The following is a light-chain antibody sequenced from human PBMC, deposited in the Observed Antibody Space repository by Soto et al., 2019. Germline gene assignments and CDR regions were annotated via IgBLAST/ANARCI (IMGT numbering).Light chain of an antibody. V-gene: IGLV1-36*01. CDR1: NSNIGNNE. Sequence: QSVLTQPPSVSEAPRQRVTISCSGSNSNIGNNEVSWYQQLPGKAPKLLIFYNDLLPSVVSDRFSGSKSGTSASLAISGLQSEDEADYYCASWDDSLNVYVFGTGTKLTVL. CDR2: YND. J-gene: IGLJ1*01. CDR3: ASWDDSLNVYV.